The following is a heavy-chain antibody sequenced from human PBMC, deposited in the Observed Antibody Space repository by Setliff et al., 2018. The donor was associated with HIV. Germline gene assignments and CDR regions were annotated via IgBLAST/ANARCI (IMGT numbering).Heavy chain of an antibody. D-gene: IGHD3-22*01. V-gene: IGHV3-7*01. Sequence: GGSLRLSCAASGFTFSNYWMNWVRQAPGKGLEWVANIKQDGSEKYYVDSVKGRFTISRDNAKNSLSLQMNSLRAEDTAVYYCAKSYFDRGGYLGSWGQGTLVTVSS. J-gene: IGHJ5*02. CDR3: AKSYFDRGGYLGS. CDR1: GFTFSNYW. CDR2: IKQDGSEK.